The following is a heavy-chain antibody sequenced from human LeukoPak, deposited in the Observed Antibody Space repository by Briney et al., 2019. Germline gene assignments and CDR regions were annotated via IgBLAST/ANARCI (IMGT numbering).Heavy chain of an antibody. V-gene: IGHV1-24*01. CDR2: FDPEEREE. J-gene: IGHJ4*02. D-gene: IGHD3-9*01. CDR1: VYFLTELP. Sequence: ASVKVSCKVSVYFLTELPMHWVRQAPGKGLEWVGGFDPEEREEIYAQKFQGRVTMTEDTSTHTAYMELTGLRSDDTAVYYCATIELRNFDWLVFDYWGQGTLLSVSS. CDR3: ATIELRNFDWLVFDY.